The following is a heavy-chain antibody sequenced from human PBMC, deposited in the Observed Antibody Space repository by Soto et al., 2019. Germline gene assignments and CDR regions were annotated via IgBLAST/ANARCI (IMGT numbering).Heavy chain of an antibody. Sequence: PSETLSLTCAVSGGSISSGGYSWSWIRQPPGKGLEWIGYIYHSGSTYYNPSLKSRVTISVDRSKNQFSLKLSSVTAADTAVYYCARVRGPYCGVFFYRPPPNWFVPWGQGILVTVFS. CDR2: IYHSGST. D-gene: IGHD2-21*01. J-gene: IGHJ5*02. V-gene: IGHV4-30-2*01. CDR3: ARVRGPYCGVFFYRPPPNWFVP. CDR1: GGSISSGGYS.